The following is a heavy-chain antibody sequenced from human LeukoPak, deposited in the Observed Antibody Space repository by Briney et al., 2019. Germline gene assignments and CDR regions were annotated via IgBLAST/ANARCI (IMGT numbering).Heavy chain of an antibody. D-gene: IGHD2-21*02. CDR2: INPSGGST. Sequence: ASVKVSCKASGYTFTSYYMHWVRHSPGQRIERIIIINPSGGSTSYAQKFQGRVTMTRDTSTSTVYMELSSLRSEDTAVYYCAREVVVTAGGPTTDYWGQGTLVTVSS. J-gene: IGHJ4*02. CDR3: AREVVVTAGGPTTDY. CDR1: GYTFTSYY. V-gene: IGHV1-46*01.